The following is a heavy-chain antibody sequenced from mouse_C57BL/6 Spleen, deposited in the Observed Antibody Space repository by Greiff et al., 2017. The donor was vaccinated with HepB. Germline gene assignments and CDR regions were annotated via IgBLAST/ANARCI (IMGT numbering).Heavy chain of an antibody. D-gene: IGHD1-1*01. V-gene: IGHV1-64*01. CDR2: IHPNSGST. CDR3: ARSAGDYYGSRAWFAY. J-gene: IGHJ3*01. CDR1: GYTFTSYW. Sequence: QVQLKQPGAELVKPGASVKLSCKASGYTFTSYWMHWVKQRPGQGLEWIGMIHPNSGSTNYNEKFKSKATLTVDKSSSTAYMQLSSLTSEDSAVYYCARSAGDYYGSRAWFAYWGQGTLVTVSA.